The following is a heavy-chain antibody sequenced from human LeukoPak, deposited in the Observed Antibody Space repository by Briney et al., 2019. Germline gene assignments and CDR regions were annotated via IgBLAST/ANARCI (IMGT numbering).Heavy chain of an antibody. CDR3: ARGAPASDAFDI. Sequence: QPGGSLRLSCAASGFTFSSYEMNWVRQAPGKELEWVSYISSSGSTIYYADSVKGRFTISRDNAKNSLYLQMNSLRAEDTAVYYCARGAPASDAFDIWGQGTMVTVSS. CDR1: GFTFSSYE. CDR2: ISSSGSTI. J-gene: IGHJ3*02. V-gene: IGHV3-48*03. D-gene: IGHD2-2*01.